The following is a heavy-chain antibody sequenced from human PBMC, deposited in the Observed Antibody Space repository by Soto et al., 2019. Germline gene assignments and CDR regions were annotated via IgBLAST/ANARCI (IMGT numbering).Heavy chain of an antibody. J-gene: IGHJ6*02. Sequence: GGSLRLSCAASGFRFSNYGMHWFRQAPGKGLEWVAVISYNVSNKYYGDSVKGRFTISRDNSKNTVYLEMNSLRAEDTAVYYCSKGGSKAGMDVWGQGTTVTVSS. CDR2: ISYNVSNK. D-gene: IGHD1-26*01. CDR1: GFRFSNYG. CDR3: SKGGSKAGMDV. V-gene: IGHV3-30*18.